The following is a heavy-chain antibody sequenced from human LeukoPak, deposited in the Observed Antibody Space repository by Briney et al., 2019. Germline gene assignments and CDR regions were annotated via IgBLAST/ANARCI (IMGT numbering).Heavy chain of an antibody. J-gene: IGHJ4*02. CDR1: GYMFTNYG. Sequence: ASVKVSCKASGYMFTNYGITWVRQAPGQGLEWMGRIGCDTGDTEYAQKFQERVTVTTDTSTSTVYMELRSLRPDDTAVYYCARSGRAGGSASYYPLQYWGQGTQVSVSS. V-gene: IGHV1-18*01. D-gene: IGHD1-26*01. CDR2: IGCDTGDT. CDR3: ARSGRAGGSASYYPLQY.